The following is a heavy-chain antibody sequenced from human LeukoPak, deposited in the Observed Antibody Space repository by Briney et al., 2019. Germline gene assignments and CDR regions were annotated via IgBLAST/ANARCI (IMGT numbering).Heavy chain of an antibody. J-gene: IGHJ4*02. CDR1: GYTFTSYD. V-gene: IGHV1-8*01. D-gene: IGHD2-21*02. CDR2: MNPNSGNT. CDR3: ARDCGGDCYSD. Sequence: GASVKVSCKASGYTFTSYDINWVRQATGQGLEWMGWMNPNSGNTGYAQKFQGRVTMTTDTSTSTAYMELRSLRSDDTTVYYCARDCGGDCYSDWGQGTLVTVSS.